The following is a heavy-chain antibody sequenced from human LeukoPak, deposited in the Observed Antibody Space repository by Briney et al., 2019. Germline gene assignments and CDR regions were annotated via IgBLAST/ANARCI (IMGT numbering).Heavy chain of an antibody. CDR3: ARDVGTYLS. D-gene: IGHD1-26*01. CDR1: GYISTGHY. J-gene: IGHJ1*01. CDR2: INPKSGGT. Sequence: ASVKVSCKTSGYISTGHYMHWVRQAPGQGHEWLGWINPKSGGTNYAQKFQGRVTMTSDTSISTVYMELSGLRSDDSAVYYCARDVGTYLSWGQGTLVTVSA. V-gene: IGHV1-2*02.